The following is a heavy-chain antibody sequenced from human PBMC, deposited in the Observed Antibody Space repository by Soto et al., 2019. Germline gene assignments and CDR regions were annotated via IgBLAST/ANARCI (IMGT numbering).Heavy chain of an antibody. J-gene: IGHJ4*02. D-gene: IGHD3-16*02. CDR1: GVSISSDAYY. CDR3: ARYRFSDTWSKFDY. CDR2: ISYGGST. Sequence: SETLSLTCAVSGVSISSDAYYWSWIRQHPGKGLEWIGYISYGGSTSYNPSLKSRVTLSVDTSKNQFSLKLTSVTAADTAVYYCARYRFSDTWSKFDYWGQGTLVTVSS. V-gene: IGHV4-31*11.